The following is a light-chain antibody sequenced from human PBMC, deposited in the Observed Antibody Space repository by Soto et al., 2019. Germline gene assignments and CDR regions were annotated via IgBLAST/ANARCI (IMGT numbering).Light chain of an antibody. Sequence: DIVMTQSPLSLPVIPGEPASISCRSSQSLLHSNGYIYLDWYLQKPGQSPQLLIYLGFNRASGVPDRFSGSGSGTDFTLEISRVEAEDVGVYHCMQALPTLPYTFGQGTELEIK. CDR1: QSLLHSNGYIY. CDR3: MQALPTLPYT. V-gene: IGKV2-28*01. J-gene: IGKJ2*01. CDR2: LGF.